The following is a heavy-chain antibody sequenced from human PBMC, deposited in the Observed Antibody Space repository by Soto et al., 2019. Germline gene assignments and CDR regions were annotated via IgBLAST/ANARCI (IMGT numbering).Heavy chain of an antibody. Sequence: QVQLQESGPGLVKPSQTLSLTCTVSGGSISSTDYFWSWIRQPPGKGLEWIGYIYDSGDSHYNPSHRGSTYYIPSLTSRVTISVDTSKNQFSLTLSSVSAADTAVYYCARGWSGMDVWGQGTTVTVSS. CDR2: IYDSGDSHYNPSHRGST. D-gene: IGHD2-15*01. CDR3: ARGWSGMDV. J-gene: IGHJ6*02. V-gene: IGHV4-30-4*01. CDR1: GGSISSTDYF.